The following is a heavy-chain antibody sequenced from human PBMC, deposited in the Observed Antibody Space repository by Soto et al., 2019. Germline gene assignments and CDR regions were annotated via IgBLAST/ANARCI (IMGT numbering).Heavy chain of an antibody. J-gene: IGHJ4*02. CDR3: FRGGVTSRTFDY. Sequence: GESLKISCKASGYIIKNYWIGWVRQMPGQGLEWMGIIFPDDSDTRYSPSFQGHVTISVDKSISTAYVQWSSLKASDSAIYYCFRGGVTSRTFDYWGQGTLVTV. CDR2: IFPDDSDT. CDR1: GYIIKNYW. V-gene: IGHV5-51*01. D-gene: IGHD3-16*01.